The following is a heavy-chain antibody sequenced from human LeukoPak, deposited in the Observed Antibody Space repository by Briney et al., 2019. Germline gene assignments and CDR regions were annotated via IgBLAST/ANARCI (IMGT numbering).Heavy chain of an antibody. CDR1: GFTFSSFG. CDR3: AREVYSGLVDYYYGMDV. V-gene: IGHV3-33*01. D-gene: IGHD6-19*01. CDR2: IWYDGSNK. Sequence: GRSLRLSCAASGFTFSSFGMHWVRQAPGKGLEWVAVIWYDGSNKYYADSVKGRSTISRDNSKNTLYLQMNSLRAEDTAVYYCAREVYSGLVDYYYGMDVWGQGTTVTVSS. J-gene: IGHJ6*02.